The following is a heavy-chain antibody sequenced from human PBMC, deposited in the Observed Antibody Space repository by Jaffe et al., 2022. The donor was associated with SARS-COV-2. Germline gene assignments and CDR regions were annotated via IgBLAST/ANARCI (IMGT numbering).Heavy chain of an antibody. Sequence: QVQLQESGPGLVKPSQTLSLTCTVSGGSISSGSYYWSWIRQPAGKGLEWIGRIYTSGSTNYNPSLKSRVTISVDTSKNQFSLKLSSVTAADTAVYYCARDLDTAMNSWGQGTLVTVSS. CDR2: IYTSGST. CDR1: GGSISSGSYY. D-gene: IGHD5-18*01. J-gene: IGHJ4*02. CDR3: ARDLDTAMNS. V-gene: IGHV4-61*02.